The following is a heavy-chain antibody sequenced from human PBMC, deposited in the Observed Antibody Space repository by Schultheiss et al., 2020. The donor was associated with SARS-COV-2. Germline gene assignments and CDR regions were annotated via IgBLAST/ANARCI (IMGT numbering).Heavy chain of an antibody. CDR2: ISYDGSNK. CDR3: AKDFRREQDY. J-gene: IGHJ4*02. D-gene: IGHD5-24*01. V-gene: IGHV3-30*04. Sequence: GGSLRLSCAASGFTFSSYAMHWVRQAPGKGLEWVAVISYDGSNKYYADSVKGRFTISRDNSKNTLYLQMNSLRAEDTAVYYCAKDFRREQDYWGQGTLVTVSS. CDR1: GFTFSSYA.